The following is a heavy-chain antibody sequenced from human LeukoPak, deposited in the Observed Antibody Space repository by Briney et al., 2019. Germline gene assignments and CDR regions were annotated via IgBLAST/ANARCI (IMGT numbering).Heavy chain of an antibody. V-gene: IGHV3-23*01. D-gene: IGHD1-26*01. Sequence: GGSLRLSCAASGFIFSGYAMSWVRQAPGRGLEWVSGISASDGSTYYADSVKGRFTISRDNSKNTLYVQMNSLRAEDTAVYYCAKVGDGTYYGKYYFDFWGQGTLVTVSS. J-gene: IGHJ4*02. CDR1: GFIFSGYA. CDR3: AKVGDGTYYGKYYFDF. CDR2: ISASDGST.